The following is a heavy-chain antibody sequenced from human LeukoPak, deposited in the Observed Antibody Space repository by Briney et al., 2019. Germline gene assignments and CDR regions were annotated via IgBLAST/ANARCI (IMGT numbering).Heavy chain of an antibody. D-gene: IGHD3-10*01. CDR2: MNPNSGNT. CDR3: ARDRGVTMVRGIIDSFDY. CDR1: GYTFTSSD. V-gene: IGHV1-8*01. Sequence: ASVKVSCKASGYTFTSSDFNWVRQATGQGLEWMGWMNPNSGNTGYAQKFQGRVTITRDTSASTAYMKLSSLRSEDTAVYYCARDRGVTMVRGIIDSFDYWGQGTLVTVSS. J-gene: IGHJ4*02.